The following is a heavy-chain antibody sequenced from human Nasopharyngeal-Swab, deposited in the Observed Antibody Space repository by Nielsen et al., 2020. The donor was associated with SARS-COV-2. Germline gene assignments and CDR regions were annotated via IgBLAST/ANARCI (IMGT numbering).Heavy chain of an antibody. CDR1: GFHFCSYW. CDR2: IKQDGSEK. V-gene: IGHV3-7*01. CDR3: ASLSSSSWFFDY. J-gene: IGHJ4*02. Sequence: GEALHIACAGSGFHFCSYWMSWVRQPPGKGLEWVANIKQDGSEKYYVDSVKGRFTISRDIAKNSLYLQMNSLRAEDTAVYYCASLSSSSWFFDYWGQGTLVTVSS. D-gene: IGHD6-13*01.